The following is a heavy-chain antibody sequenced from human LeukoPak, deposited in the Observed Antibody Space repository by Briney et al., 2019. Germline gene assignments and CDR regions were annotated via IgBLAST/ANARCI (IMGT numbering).Heavy chain of an antibody. CDR3: ARSITLVRGVIIGYYYMDV. CDR2: IYHSGST. V-gene: IGHV4-38-2*02. J-gene: IGHJ6*03. CDR1: GYSISSGYY. D-gene: IGHD3-10*01. Sequence: SETLSLTCTVSGYSISSGYYWGWIRQPPGKGLVWIGTIYHSGSTYYNPSLKSRVTISLDTSMNKFSLKLISVTAADTAVYYCARSITLVRGVIIGYYYMDVWGKGTAVTVSS.